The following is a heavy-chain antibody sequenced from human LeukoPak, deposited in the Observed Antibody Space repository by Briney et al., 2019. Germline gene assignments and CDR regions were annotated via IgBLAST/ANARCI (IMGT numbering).Heavy chain of an antibody. J-gene: IGHJ4*02. CDR3: ARASQLGPFDY. CDR2: IYYSGST. V-gene: IGHV4-59*01. D-gene: IGHD6-13*01. CDR1: GGSFSGYY. Sequence: SETLSLTCAVYGGSFSGYYWSWIRQPPGKGLEWIGYIYYSGSTNYNPSLKSRVTISVDTSKNQFSLKLSSVTAADTAVYYCARASQLGPFDYWGQGTLVTVSS.